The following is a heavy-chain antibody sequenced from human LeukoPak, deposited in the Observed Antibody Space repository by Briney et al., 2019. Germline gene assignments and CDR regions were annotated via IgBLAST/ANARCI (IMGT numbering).Heavy chain of an antibody. CDR3: ARVLSIVVVPGATFWFDP. D-gene: IGHD2-2*01. CDR1: GGSFSGYY. J-gene: IGHJ5*02. CDR2: DNHSGST. Sequence: PSDTLSLTCAVYGGSFSGYYWGWIRQPAGKGLEWIGDDNHSGSTNYNPSLKSRVTISVDTSKNQFSLKLSSVTAADTAVYHCARVLSIVVVPGATFWFDPWGQGTLVTVSS. V-gene: IGHV4-34*01.